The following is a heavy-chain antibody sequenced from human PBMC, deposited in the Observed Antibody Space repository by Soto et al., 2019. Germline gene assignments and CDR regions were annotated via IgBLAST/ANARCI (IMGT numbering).Heavy chain of an antibody. J-gene: IGHJ5*02. CDR3: ARDHYGAVFNWFDP. Sequence: SETLSLTCAVYGGSFSGYYWSWIRQPPGKGLEWIGEINHSGSTNYNPSLKSRVTISVDTSKNQFSLKLSSVTAADTAVYYCARDHYGAVFNWFDPWGQGTLVTVSS. CDR2: INHSGST. V-gene: IGHV4-34*01. CDR1: GGSFSGYY. D-gene: IGHD4-17*01.